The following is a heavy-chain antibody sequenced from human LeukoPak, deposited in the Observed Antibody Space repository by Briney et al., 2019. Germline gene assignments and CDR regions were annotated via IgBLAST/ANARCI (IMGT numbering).Heavy chain of an antibody. CDR3: ARDKEAMIVVATRLFDY. D-gene: IGHD3-22*01. CDR2: INPNSGGT. CDR1: GYTFTGYY. Sequence: GASVKVSCKASGYTFTGYYMHWVRQAPGQGLEWMGWINPNSGGTNYAQKFQGRVTMTRDTSISTAYMELSRLRSDDTAVYYCARDKEAMIVVATRLFDYWGQGTLVTVSS. J-gene: IGHJ4*02. V-gene: IGHV1-2*02.